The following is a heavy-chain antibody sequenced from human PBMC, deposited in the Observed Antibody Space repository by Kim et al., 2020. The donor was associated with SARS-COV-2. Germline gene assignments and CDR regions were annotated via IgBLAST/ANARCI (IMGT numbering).Heavy chain of an antibody. Sequence: GGSLRLSCAASGFIVTNHYLTWVRQAPGKGLEWLSMIHIDGTTYYADAVRDRFTISRDTSENTLYLQMNNLRAEDTAIYFCRRGHWGDTPSWGQGTRVTISS. CDR2: IHIDGTT. CDR3: RRGHWGDTPS. V-gene: IGHV3-53*01. J-gene: IGHJ1*01. D-gene: IGHD7-27*01. CDR1: GFIVTNHY.